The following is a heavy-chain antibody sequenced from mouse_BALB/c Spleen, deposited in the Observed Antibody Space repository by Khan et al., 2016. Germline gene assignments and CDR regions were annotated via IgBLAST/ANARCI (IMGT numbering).Heavy chain of an antibody. CDR3: TRIAYYYDSEGFAY. D-gene: IGHD1-1*01. CDR1: GFTFSTYG. CDR2: VSTGGSYT. J-gene: IGHJ3*01. V-gene: IGHV5-6*01. Sequence: VELVESGGDLVKPGGSLKLSCAASGFTFSTYGMSWVRQAPDKRLEWVATVSTGGSYTYYPDSVKGRFTISRGHTKNTLYLQMSGLRSEDTAMFYCTRIAYYYDSEGFAYWGQGTLVTVSA.